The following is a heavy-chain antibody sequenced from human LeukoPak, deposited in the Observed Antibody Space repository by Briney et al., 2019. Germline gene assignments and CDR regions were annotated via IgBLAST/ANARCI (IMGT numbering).Heavy chain of an antibody. D-gene: IGHD3-22*01. J-gene: IGHJ4*02. CDR2: VNHSGST. Sequence: SETLSLTCAVYGGSFSGYYWSWIRQPPGKGLEWIGEVNHSGSTNYNPSLKSRVTISVDTSKNQFSLKLSSVTAADTAVYYCARSGSSGHFDYWGQGTLVTVSS. V-gene: IGHV4-34*01. CDR3: ARSGSSGHFDY. CDR1: GGSFSGYY.